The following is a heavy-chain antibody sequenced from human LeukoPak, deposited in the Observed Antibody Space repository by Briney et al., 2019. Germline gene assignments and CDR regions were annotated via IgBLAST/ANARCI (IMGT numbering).Heavy chain of an antibody. Sequence: PSETLSLTCTVSGGSISSSSYYWGWIRQPPGKGLEWIGSIYYSGSTYYNPSLKSRVTISVDTSKNQFSLKLSSVTAADTAVYYCARDSSGWQTGEYFQHWGQGTLVTVSS. D-gene: IGHD6-19*01. V-gene: IGHV4-39*02. CDR1: GGSISSSSYY. CDR3: ARDSSGWQTGEYFQH. J-gene: IGHJ1*01. CDR2: IYYSGST.